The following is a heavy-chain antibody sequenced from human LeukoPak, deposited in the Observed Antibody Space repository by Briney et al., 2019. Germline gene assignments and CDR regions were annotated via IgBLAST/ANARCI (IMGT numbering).Heavy chain of an antibody. CDR1: GGTFSSYA. J-gene: IGHJ4*01. V-gene: IGHV1-69*06. Sequence: ASVKVSCKASGGTFSSYAISWVRQAPGQGLEWMGGIIPIFGTANYAQKFQGGVTITADKSTSTAYMELSSLRSEDTAVYYCASGYCSGGSCYSGFDYWGQEPWSPSPQ. CDR3: ASGYCSGGSCYSGFDY. D-gene: IGHD2-15*01. CDR2: IIPIFGTA.